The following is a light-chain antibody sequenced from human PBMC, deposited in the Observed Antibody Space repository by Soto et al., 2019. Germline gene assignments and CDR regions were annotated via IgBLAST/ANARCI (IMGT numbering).Light chain of an antibody. Sequence: DIQMTQSPSTLSASVGDRVTVTCRASQSINSWLAWYQQKPGKAPKLLIYKASILESGVPSRFSGSGSGTEFTLTITSLQPDDFATYYCQQYETYPYTFGQGTKLEIK. V-gene: IGKV1-5*03. J-gene: IGKJ2*01. CDR3: QQYETYPYT. CDR2: KAS. CDR1: QSINSW.